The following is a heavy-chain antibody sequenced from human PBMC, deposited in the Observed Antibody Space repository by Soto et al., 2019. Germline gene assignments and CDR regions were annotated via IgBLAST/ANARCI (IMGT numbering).Heavy chain of an antibody. Sequence: QVQLVQSGAEVKKPGASVKVSCKASGYTFTSYDINWVRQATGQGLEWMGWMNPNSDHTGYAQKFQGRVTMTSDTSISTAYMELSSLRSEDTAVYYCARVPRYSTSSGFDHWGQGTLVTVSS. V-gene: IGHV1-8*01. CDR2: MNPNSDHT. CDR1: GYTFTSYD. J-gene: IGHJ4*02. D-gene: IGHD6-6*01. CDR3: ARVPRYSTSSGFDH.